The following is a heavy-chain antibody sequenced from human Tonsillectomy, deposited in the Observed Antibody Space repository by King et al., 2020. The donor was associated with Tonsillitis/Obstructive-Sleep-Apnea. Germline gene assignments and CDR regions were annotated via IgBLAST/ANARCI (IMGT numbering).Heavy chain of an antibody. CDR2: ISYDGNNK. D-gene: IGHD2-21*01. CDR1: GSTFSDYA. J-gene: IGHJ4*02. CDR3: ATEYRGYFDY. V-gene: IGHV3-30*04. Sequence: VQLVESGGGVVQPGKSLRLSCAASGSTFSDYALHWVRQAPGEGLEWVAVISYDGNNKYYADSVKGRFTISRDNSKKTLYLQMNSLRDEDTAVYYCATEYRGYFDYWGQGSPVTVSS.